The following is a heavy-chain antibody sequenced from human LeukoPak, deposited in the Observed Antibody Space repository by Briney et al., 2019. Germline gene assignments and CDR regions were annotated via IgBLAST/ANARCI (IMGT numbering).Heavy chain of an antibody. CDR1: GYTFTTFG. V-gene: IGHV1-18*01. J-gene: IGHJ4*02. D-gene: IGHD2-15*01. CDR3: ARNCSGGSCYPFDY. Sequence: ASVKVSCKASGYTFTTFGICWVRQAPGQGLEWLGWISGYNGDTNYAESLQGRATMTADTSTSTAYMELRSLTSDDTAVYYCARNCSGGSCYPFDYWGQGTLVTVSS. CDR2: ISGYNGDT.